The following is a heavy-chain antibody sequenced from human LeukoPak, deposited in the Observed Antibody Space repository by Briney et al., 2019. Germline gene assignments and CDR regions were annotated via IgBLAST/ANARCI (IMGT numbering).Heavy chain of an antibody. Sequence: GGSLRLSCAASGFTFSSYAMDWVRQAPGKGLEWVSGISGSGGSTYYADSVKGRFTISRDNSKNTLYLQMNSLRAEDTAVYYCAKTTELSSGWFLWDAFDIWGQGTMVTVSS. J-gene: IGHJ3*02. CDR1: GFTFSSYA. V-gene: IGHV3-23*01. CDR3: AKTTELSSGWFLWDAFDI. D-gene: IGHD6-19*01. CDR2: ISGSGGST.